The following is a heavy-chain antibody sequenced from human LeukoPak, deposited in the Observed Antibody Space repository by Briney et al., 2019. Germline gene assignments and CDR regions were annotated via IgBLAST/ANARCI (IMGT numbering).Heavy chain of an antibody. CDR2: INPNSGGT. Sequence: GASVKVSCKASGYTFTGYYMHWVRQAPGQGLEWMGWINPNSGGTNYAQKFQGRVTMTRDTSISTAYMELSRLRSDDTAVYYCARASPATGTAKAGWFDPWGQGTLVTVSS. V-gene: IGHV1-2*02. D-gene: IGHD1-7*01. CDR3: ARASPATGTAKAGWFDP. CDR1: GYTFTGYY. J-gene: IGHJ5*02.